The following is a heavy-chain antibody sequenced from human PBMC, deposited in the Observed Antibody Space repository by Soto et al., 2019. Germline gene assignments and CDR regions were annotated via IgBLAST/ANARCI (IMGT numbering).Heavy chain of an antibody. Sequence: TLCPTWSFSAFSVSSGSYYLSWHRPPPGKGLEWIGYIYYIGSTNYNPSLKGRVTISVDTSKNQFSLKLSSGTAADTAVYYCARDFQDYDSSEGSIPLDAVDRRGQGKMVT. CDR3: ARDFQDYDSSEGSIPLDAVDR. V-gene: IGHV4-61*01. J-gene: IGHJ3*02. CDR2: IYYIGST. CDR1: AFSVSSGSYY. D-gene: IGHD3-22*01.